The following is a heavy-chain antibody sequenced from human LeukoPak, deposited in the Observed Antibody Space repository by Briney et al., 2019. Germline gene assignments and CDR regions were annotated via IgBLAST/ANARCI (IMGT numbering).Heavy chain of an antibody. Sequence: ASVTVSFTASGYTFTVYYMHWVRQAPGQGLEWMGWVNPNSGGTNYAQKFQGRVTMTRDTSISTAYMELSRLRSDDTAVYYCARGRWLEPFDYWGQGTLVTVSS. J-gene: IGHJ4*02. CDR3: ARGRWLEPFDY. CDR2: VNPNSGGT. V-gene: IGHV1-2*02. D-gene: IGHD6-19*01. CDR1: GYTFTVYY.